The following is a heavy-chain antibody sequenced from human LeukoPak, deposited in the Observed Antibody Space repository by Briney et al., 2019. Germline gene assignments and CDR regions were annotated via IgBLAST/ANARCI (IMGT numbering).Heavy chain of an antibody. V-gene: IGHV4-61*02. CDR3: ARDLQYGSGRVHWFDP. Sequence: PSETLSLTCTVSGGSISSGSYYWSWIRQPAGKGLEWIGRIYTSGSTNYNPSLKSRVTISVDTSKNQFSLKLSSVTAADTAVYYCARDLQYGSGRVHWFDPWGQGTLVTVSS. D-gene: IGHD3-10*01. J-gene: IGHJ5*02. CDR2: IYTSGST. CDR1: GGSISSGSYY.